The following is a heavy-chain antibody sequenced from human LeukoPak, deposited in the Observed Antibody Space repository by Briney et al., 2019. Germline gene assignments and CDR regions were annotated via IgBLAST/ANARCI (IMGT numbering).Heavy chain of an antibody. Sequence: SETLSLTCIVSGGSISSHYWGWIRQPPGKGLEYIGNIYYTGSTNSSPSLKSRVTISVDTSSNQFSLRLNSVTAADTAVYFCASYGYTSAWTHFDNWGQGILVTVSS. V-gene: IGHV4-59*08. D-gene: IGHD6-19*01. CDR3: ASYGYTSAWTHFDN. CDR1: GGSISSHY. J-gene: IGHJ4*02. CDR2: IYYTGST.